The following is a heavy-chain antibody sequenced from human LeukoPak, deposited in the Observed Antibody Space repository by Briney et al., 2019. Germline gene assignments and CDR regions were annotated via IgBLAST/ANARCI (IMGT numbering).Heavy chain of an antibody. Sequence: GGSLRLSCAGSGFTFSDFWMTWVRQTPGKGLEWVANIKEDGTEKNLVDSVKGRFTISRDNTKNLLFLEMNNLRGDDTAIYYCVRESRPGGAMGLYHNLDYWGQGTLVTVSS. D-gene: IGHD1-1*01. CDR1: GFTFSDFW. CDR2: IKEDGTEK. V-gene: IGHV3-7*01. J-gene: IGHJ4*02. CDR3: VRESRPGGAMGLYHNLDY.